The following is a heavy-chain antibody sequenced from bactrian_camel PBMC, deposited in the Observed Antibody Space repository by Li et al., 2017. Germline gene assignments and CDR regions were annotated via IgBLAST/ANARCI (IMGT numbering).Heavy chain of an antibody. CDR3: AADVSPLCGSWAIAEFDF. D-gene: IGHD6*01. CDR1: GDIPVRFR. Sequence: HVQLVESGGGSVQPGESLRLSCAYSGDIPVRFRMAWFRQVPGQEREGLASMNTLGTTTYAASLKGRFTISRDSAKNALYLQMNSLKPEDTAMYYCAADVSPLCGSWAIAEFDFWGQGTQVTVS. CDR2: MNTLGTT. J-gene: IGHJ6*01. V-gene: IGHV3S53*01.